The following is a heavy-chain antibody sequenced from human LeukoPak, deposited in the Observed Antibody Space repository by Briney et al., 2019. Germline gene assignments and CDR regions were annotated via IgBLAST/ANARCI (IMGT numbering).Heavy chain of an antibody. CDR3: ARLNDIALDY. J-gene: IGHJ4*02. CDR1: GGSISSSPYY. Sequence: SETLSLTCTVSGGSISSSPYYWAWTRQPPGKGLEWIGRTYFGGSPYYNPSLKSRVTISMDTSKNQFSLNVRSVTAADTAVYYCARLNDIALDYWGQGTLVTVSS. D-gene: IGHD3-22*01. V-gene: IGHV4-39*01. CDR2: TYFGGSP.